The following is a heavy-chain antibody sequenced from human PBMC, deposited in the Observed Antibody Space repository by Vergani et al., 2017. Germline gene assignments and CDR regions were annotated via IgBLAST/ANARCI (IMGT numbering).Heavy chain of an antibody. V-gene: IGHV1-8*01. CDR2: MNPNSGNT. J-gene: IGHJ4*02. CDR1: GYTLTELS. CDR3: ARGRGDY. D-gene: IGHD3-10*01. Sequence: QVQLVQSGAEVKKPGASVKVSCKVSGYTLTELSMHWVRQAPGQGLEWMGWMNPNSGNTGYAQKFQGRVTMTRNTSISTAYMELSSLRSEDTAVYYCARGRGDYWGQGTLVTVSS.